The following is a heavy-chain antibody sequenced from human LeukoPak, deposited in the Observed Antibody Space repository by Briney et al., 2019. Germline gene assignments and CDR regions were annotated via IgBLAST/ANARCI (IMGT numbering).Heavy chain of an antibody. J-gene: IGHJ6*02. CDR2: IIPIFGTA. CDR1: GGTLSRIV. V-gene: IGHV1-69*13. D-gene: IGHD2-21*02. Sequence: SVKVSCRASGGTLSRIVISWVRQAPGQGLEWMGGIIPIFGTANYAQEFQARVTITADESTSTAYMELSSLRSDDTAVYYCARRHCGGDCQSSYYYYYGMDVWGQGTTVTVSS. CDR3: ARRHCGGDCQSSYYYYYGMDV.